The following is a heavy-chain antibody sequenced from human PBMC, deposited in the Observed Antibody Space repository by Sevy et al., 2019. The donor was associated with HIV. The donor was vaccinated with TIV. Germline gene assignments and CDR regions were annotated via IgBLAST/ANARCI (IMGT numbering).Heavy chain of an antibody. CDR2: ISGSGGST. CDR3: AKDLFIVVVPAANRFNWFDP. V-gene: IGHV3-23*01. D-gene: IGHD2-2*01. Sequence: GGSLRLSCAASGFTFSSYAMSWVRQAPGKGLEWVSAISGSGGSTYYADSVKGRFTISRDNSKNTLYLQMNSLRAEDTAVYYCAKDLFIVVVPAANRFNWFDPWGQGTLVIVSS. J-gene: IGHJ5*02. CDR1: GFTFSSYA.